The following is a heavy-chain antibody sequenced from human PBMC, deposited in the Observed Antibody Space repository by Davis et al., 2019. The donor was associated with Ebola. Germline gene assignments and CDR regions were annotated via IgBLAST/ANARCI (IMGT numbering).Heavy chain of an antibody. J-gene: IGHJ3*02. CDR1: GFVFRNYV. D-gene: IGHD1-26*01. CDR2: LGTSADT. V-gene: IGHV3-23*01. Sequence: GGSLRLSCAASGFVFRNYVMSWVRQAPGKGLEWVSTLGTSADTYYADSVKDRFTISRDHSKNTLYLQTNGLRVEDTAIYYCAKDTSNIWFDIWGQGTNVTVSS. CDR3: AKDTSNIWFDI.